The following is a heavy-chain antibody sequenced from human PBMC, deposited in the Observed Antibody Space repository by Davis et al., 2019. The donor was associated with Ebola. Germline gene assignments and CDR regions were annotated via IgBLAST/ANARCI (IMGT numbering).Heavy chain of an antibody. Sequence: GESLKISCAASGFTFSSYAMSWVRQAPGKGLEWVSAISGSGGSTYYADSVKGRFTISRDNSKNTLYLQMNSLRAEDTAVYYCARDGEEQWLVEGYYFDYWGQGTLVTVSS. CDR1: GFTFSSYA. V-gene: IGHV3-23*01. J-gene: IGHJ4*02. D-gene: IGHD6-19*01. CDR3: ARDGEEQWLVEGYYFDY. CDR2: ISGSGGST.